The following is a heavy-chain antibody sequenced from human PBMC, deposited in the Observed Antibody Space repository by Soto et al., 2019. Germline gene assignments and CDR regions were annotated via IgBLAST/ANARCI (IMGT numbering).Heavy chain of an antibody. Sequence: EVQLVESGGAVVQPGGSLRLSCAASGFTFDDYSMHWVRQAPGKGLEWVSYISSSSSSIYYLDSVKGRFTISRDNAKNSLYLQMNSLRAEDTAVYYCFIAVAGFFAPDYWGQGTLVTVSS. J-gene: IGHJ4*02. V-gene: IGHV3-48*04. D-gene: IGHD6-19*01. CDR2: ISSSSSSI. CDR3: FIAVAGFFAPDY. CDR1: GFTFDDYS.